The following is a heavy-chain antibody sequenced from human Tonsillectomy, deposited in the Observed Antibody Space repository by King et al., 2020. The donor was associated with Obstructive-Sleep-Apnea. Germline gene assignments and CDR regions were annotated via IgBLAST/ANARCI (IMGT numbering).Heavy chain of an antibody. CDR2: INPNSGGT. J-gene: IGHJ4*02. D-gene: IGHD2-21*01. CDR3: ARGVGYGGDFPDY. V-gene: IGHV1-2*02. CDR1: GYSFTGYY. Sequence: VQLVESGAEVKKPGASVKVSCKASGYSFTGYYMHWVRQAPGQGLEWMGWINPNSGGTNYTQKFQGRVTMTRDTSISTAYMEVSRLRSDDTAVYYCARGVGYGGDFPDYWGQGTLVTVSS.